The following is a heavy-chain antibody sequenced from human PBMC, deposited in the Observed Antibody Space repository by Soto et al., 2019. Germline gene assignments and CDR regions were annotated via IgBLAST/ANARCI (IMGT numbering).Heavy chain of an antibody. CDR1: GFSLSTTGVA. D-gene: IGHD1-26*01. Sequence: QITLKESGPTLVKPTQTLTLTCTFSGFSLSTTGVAVAWIRQPPGKALEWLALIYWADDKRYSPSLSSRLAITKDTSRNQVVLTMTTMDPVDTATYYCEHGVGGRNYYGHYFSYWGQGSLVTVSS. V-gene: IGHV2-5*02. J-gene: IGHJ4*02. CDR3: EHGVGGRNYYGHYFSY. CDR2: IYWADDK.